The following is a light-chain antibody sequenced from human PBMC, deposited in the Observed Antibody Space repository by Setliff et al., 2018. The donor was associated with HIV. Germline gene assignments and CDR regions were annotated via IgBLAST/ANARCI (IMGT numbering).Light chain of an antibody. Sequence: QSVLTQPASVSGSPGQAITISCTGNSSNVGKYDFVSRYRQYPGKAPELTIYEVTKRPSGISDRFSGSKSGNTASLTISGLQAEDEADYYCSSYTTIYTFVFGTGTKVTVL. CDR3: SSYTTIYTFV. CDR2: EVT. CDR1: SSNVGKYDF. V-gene: IGLV2-14*02. J-gene: IGLJ1*01.